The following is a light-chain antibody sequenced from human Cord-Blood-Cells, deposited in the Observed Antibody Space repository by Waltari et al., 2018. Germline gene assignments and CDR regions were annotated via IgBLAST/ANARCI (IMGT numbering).Light chain of an antibody. CDR2: DAS. CDR3: QQRSNWTIT. CDR1: QSVSSY. J-gene: IGKJ5*01. Sequence: EIVFTHSPATLSLSPGERATLSFRASQSVSSYLSWYQQKPVQAPRLLIYDASNRATGIPDRFSGSGSGTEFTLSISSLEPEDFAVYYCQQRSNWTITFGQGRRLEIK. V-gene: IGKV3-11*01.